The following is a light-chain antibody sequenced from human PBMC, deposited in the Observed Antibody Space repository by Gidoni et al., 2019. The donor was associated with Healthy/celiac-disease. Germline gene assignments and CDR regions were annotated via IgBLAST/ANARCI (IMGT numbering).Light chain of an antibody. Sequence: EVVMTQYPAIVSVYPGDTATLSCRASQAINSNLAWYQQRPGQAPRLLIYGASTRATGIPARFSGSGSGTEFTLTISSLQFEDFAVYYCHQYRNWPSLTFGGGTKVDIK. V-gene: IGKV3-15*01. CDR3: HQYRNWPSLT. CDR1: QAINSN. J-gene: IGKJ4*01. CDR2: GAS.